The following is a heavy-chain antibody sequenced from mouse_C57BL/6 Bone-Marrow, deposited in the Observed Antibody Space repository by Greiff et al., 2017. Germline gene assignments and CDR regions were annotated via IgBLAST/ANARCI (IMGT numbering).Heavy chain of an antibody. D-gene: IGHD1-1*01. CDR1: GFNIKNTY. V-gene: IGHV14-3*01. J-gene: IGHJ4*01. CDR2: IDPANGNT. CDR3: ARIYYDGSSYESYAMDY. Sequence: EVQLQQSVAELVRPGASVKLSCTASGFNIKNTYMHWVKQRPEQGLEWIGRIDPANGNTKYAPKFQGKATITADTSSNTAYLQHRSLTSEDTAIYYCARIYYDGSSYESYAMDYWGQGTSVTVSS.